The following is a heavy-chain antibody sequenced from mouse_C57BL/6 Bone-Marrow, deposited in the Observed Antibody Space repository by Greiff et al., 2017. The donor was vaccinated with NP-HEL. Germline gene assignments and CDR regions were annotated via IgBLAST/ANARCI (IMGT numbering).Heavy chain of an antibody. Sequence: QVQLQQSGPELVKPGASVKISCKASGYAFSSSWMNWVKQRPGKGLEWIGRIYPGDGDTNYNGKFKGKATLTADKSSSTAYMQLSSLTSEDSAVYFCARCYYYGSSYGYFDVWGTGTTVTVSS. CDR2: IYPGDGDT. D-gene: IGHD1-1*01. CDR3: ARCYYYGSSYGYFDV. J-gene: IGHJ1*03. V-gene: IGHV1-82*01. CDR1: GYAFSSSW.